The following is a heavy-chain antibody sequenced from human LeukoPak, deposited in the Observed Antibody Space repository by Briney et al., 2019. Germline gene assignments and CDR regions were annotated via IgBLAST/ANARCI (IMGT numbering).Heavy chain of an antibody. CDR3: AGQPLVGKTSGGFDY. CDR1: GVSISSYY. V-gene: IGHV4-59*08. Sequence: SETLSLTCTVSGVSISSYYWSWIRQPPGKGLEWIGYIYYSGSTNYNPSLKSRVTISVDTSKNQFSLKLSSVTAADTAVYYCAGQPLVGKTSGGFDYWGQGTLVTVSS. CDR2: IYYSGST. D-gene: IGHD2-15*01. J-gene: IGHJ4*02.